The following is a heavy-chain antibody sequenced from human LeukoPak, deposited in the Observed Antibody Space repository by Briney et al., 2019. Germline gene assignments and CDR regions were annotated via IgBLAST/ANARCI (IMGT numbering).Heavy chain of an antibody. CDR3: ARGMPYYDFWSGYYNVDY. J-gene: IGHJ4*02. V-gene: IGHV3-74*01. Sequence: PGGSLRLSCAASGFTFSSYWMHWVRQAPGKGLVWVSYINSDGSNTSYEDSVKGRVTISRDNAKNTLYLQMNRLRAEDTAVYYCARGMPYYDFWSGYYNVDYWGQGTLVTVSS. D-gene: IGHD3-3*01. CDR1: GFTFSSYW. CDR2: INSDGSNT.